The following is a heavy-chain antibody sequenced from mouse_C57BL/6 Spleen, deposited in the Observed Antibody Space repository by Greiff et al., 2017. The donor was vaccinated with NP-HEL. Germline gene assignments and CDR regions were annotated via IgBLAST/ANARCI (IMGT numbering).Heavy chain of an antibody. CDR3: TRGDYYGSSYGYFDV. Sequence: QVQLKESGAELVRPGASVTLSCKASGYTFTDYEMHWVKQTPVHGLEWIGAIDPETGGTAYNQKFKGKAILTADKSSSTAYMELRSLTSEDSAVYYWTRGDYYGSSYGYFDVWGTGTTVTVSS. J-gene: IGHJ1*03. V-gene: IGHV1-15*01. CDR2: IDPETGGT. D-gene: IGHD1-1*01. CDR1: GYTFTDYE.